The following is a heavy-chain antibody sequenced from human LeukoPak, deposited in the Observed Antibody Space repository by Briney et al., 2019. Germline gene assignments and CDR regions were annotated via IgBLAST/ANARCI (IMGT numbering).Heavy chain of an antibody. V-gene: IGHV3-23*01. D-gene: IGHD3-22*01. Sequence: GGSLRLSCAASGFTFSSYAMSWVRQAPGKGLEWVSAISSGRSTYYADSVKGRFTISRDNSKNTVYLQMNSLRAEDTAVYYCARDPSYYYDSSGWYFDYWGQGTLVTVSS. CDR3: ARDPSYYYDSSGWYFDY. J-gene: IGHJ4*02. CDR1: GFTFSSYA. CDR2: ISSGRST.